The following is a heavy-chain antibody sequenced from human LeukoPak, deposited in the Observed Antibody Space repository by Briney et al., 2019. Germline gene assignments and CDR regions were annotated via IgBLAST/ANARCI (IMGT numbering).Heavy chain of an antibody. CDR2: INPNSGGK. J-gene: IGHJ3*02. CDR3: ARVLQYVGDPFDI. V-gene: IGHV1-2*02. D-gene: IGHD2-8*01. CDR1: GYTFTAYY. Sequence: ASVKVSCKASGYTFTAYYMHWVRQAPGQGLEWMGWINPNSGGKNYAQKFQGRVTMTSDTSISTAYIELTKLRADDTALYYCARVLQYVGDPFDIWGQGTMVTVSS.